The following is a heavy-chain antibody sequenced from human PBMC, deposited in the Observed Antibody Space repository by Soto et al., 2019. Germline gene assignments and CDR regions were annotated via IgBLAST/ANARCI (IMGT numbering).Heavy chain of an antibody. CDR3: ARRYRAKNFDY. D-gene: IGHD1-1*01. Sequence: ASVKVSCKTAGYTFTRYGISWVRQAPGQGLEWMGWISAYNGNTNYAQKLQGRVTMTTDTSTSTAYMELRSLRSDDTAVYYCARRYRAKNFDYWGQGTLVTVSS. J-gene: IGHJ4*02. V-gene: IGHV1-18*01. CDR1: GYTFTRYG. CDR2: ISAYNGNT.